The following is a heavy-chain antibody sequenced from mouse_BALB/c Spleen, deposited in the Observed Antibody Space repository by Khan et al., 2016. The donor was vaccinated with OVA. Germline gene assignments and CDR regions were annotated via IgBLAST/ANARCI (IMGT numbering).Heavy chain of an antibody. J-gene: IGHJ2*01. V-gene: IGHV14-4*02. CDR2: IDPENGDT. CDR3: NAGYFDY. CDR1: GFNIKDYY. Sequence: VQLKQSGAELVRSGASVKLSCTASGFNIKDYYMHWVKQRPEQGLEWIGWIDPENGDTEYAPKFQGKATMTADTSSNTAYLQLSSLTSEDTAVYYCNAGYFDYWDQGTTLTVSS.